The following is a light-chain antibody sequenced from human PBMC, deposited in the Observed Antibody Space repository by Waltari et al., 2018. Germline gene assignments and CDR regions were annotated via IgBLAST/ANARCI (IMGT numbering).Light chain of an antibody. J-gene: IGLJ1*01. CDR1: RSNIGNNY. CDR3: GSWDSSLSGHV. CDR2: DSG. Sequence: QSVLTQPPSVSAAPGQKVTISCSGSRSNIGNNYVSWYQHFPGTAPKLPIYDSGKRPSGIRDRFSGSKSGTAATLHITGLQTGDEAEYYCGSWDSSLSGHVFGTGTKVTVL. V-gene: IGLV1-51*01.